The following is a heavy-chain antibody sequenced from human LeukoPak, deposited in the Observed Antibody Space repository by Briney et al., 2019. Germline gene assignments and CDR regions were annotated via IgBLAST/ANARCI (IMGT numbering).Heavy chain of an antibody. CDR2: LSFDVTNR. D-gene: IGHD2-15*01. CDR1: GXTFRDYA. V-gene: IGHV3-30-3*01. J-gene: IGHJ5*02. CDR3: ARQSGRTLLPSFDP. Sequence: GGSLRLSCAASGXTFRDYAMHWVRQAPGKGLEWVAVLSFDVTNRNYVDSVKGRFTISRDTSKNTLYLQMNSLRPEDTAVYYCARQSGRTLLPSFDPWGQGTLVTVSS.